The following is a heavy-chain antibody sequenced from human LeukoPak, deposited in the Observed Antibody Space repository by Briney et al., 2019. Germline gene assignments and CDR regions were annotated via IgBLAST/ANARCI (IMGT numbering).Heavy chain of an antibody. J-gene: IGHJ1*01. V-gene: IGHV1-2*02. CDR1: GYTFNGHY. CDR3: ARDKGGSYSSAEYFQH. CDR2: INPNRGGT. Sequence: ASDKVSCKASGYTFNGHYMHWVRQPPAQRLECMGWINPNRGGTHYAQKFQGRVTMTRDTSISTAYMELSRLRSDDTAVYYCARDKGGSYSSAEYFQHWGQGTLVTVSS. D-gene: IGHD1-26*01.